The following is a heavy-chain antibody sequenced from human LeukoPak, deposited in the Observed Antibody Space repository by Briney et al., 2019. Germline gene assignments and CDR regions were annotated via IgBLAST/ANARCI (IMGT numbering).Heavy chain of an antibody. J-gene: IGHJ4*02. CDR3: ARFITGPYYFDY. CDR2: ISSSSTYI. Sequence: GGSLRLSCAASGFTFSSYNMKWVRQAPGKVLEWVSSISSSSTYIDYADSMKVRFTIARYNAKNSLYLQMNSLRAEDTAVYYCARFITGPYYFDYWGQGTLVTVSS. D-gene: IGHD3-22*01. CDR1: GFTFSSYN. V-gene: IGHV3-21*01.